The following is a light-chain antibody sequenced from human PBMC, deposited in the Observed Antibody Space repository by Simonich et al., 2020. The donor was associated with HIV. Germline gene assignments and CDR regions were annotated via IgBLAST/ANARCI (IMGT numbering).Light chain of an antibody. Sequence: QSALTQPASVSGSPGQSITLSCTGTSSDVGGYNYVSWYQQHPGKAPTLMIYDVSKRPSGGSNRFSGAKSGNTASLTISGLQAEDEADYYCSSYTSSITVLFGGGTKLTVL. CDR3: SSYTSSITVL. CDR2: DVS. CDR1: SSDVGGYNY. J-gene: IGLJ2*01. V-gene: IGLV2-14*01.